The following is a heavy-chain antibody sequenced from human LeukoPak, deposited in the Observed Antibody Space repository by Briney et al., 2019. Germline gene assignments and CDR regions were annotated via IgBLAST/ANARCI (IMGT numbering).Heavy chain of an antibody. D-gene: IGHD3-22*01. CDR2: INHSGST. CDR3: ARHGPYTMIVEVNPHYFDY. Sequence: SETLSLTCAVYGGSFSGYYWSWIRQPPGKRLEWIGEINHSGSTNYNPSLKSRVTISVDTSKNQFSLKLSSVTAADTAVYYCARHGPYTMIVEVNPHYFDYWGQGTLVTVSS. J-gene: IGHJ4*02. V-gene: IGHV4-34*01. CDR1: GGSFSGYY.